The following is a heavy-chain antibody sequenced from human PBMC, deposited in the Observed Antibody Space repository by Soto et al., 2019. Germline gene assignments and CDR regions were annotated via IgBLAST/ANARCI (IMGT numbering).Heavy chain of an antibody. V-gene: IGHV1-18*04. CDR1: GYTFTSYG. J-gene: IGHJ5*02. D-gene: IGHD6-6*01. CDR3: AREGGRNRGAAPPLLLDP. CDR2: ISAYNGNT. Sequence: ASVKVSCKASGYTFTSYGISWVRQAPGQGLEWMGWISAYNGNTNYAQKLQGRVTMTTDTSTSTAYMELRSLRSDDTAVYYCAREGGRNRGAAPPLLLDPWGQGTLVTLSS.